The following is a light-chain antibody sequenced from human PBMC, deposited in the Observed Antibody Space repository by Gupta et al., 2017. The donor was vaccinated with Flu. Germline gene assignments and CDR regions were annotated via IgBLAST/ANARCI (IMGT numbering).Light chain of an antibody. Sequence: GTLSFSPGEGATLSCRAIQSIGSSYLAWYQQKPGQAPKLLISGASSRASGIPDRFSGSASGTDFTLTISRLEPEVFAVYYCQQYGSSPRTFGQGTKVEIK. V-gene: IGKV3-20*01. J-gene: IGKJ1*01. CDR1: QSIGSSY. CDR2: GAS. CDR3: QQYGSSPRT.